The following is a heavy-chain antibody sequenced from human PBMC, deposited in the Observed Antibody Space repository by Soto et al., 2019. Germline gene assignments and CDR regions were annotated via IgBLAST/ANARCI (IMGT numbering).Heavy chain of an antibody. Sequence: QVQLVESGGGVVQPGRSLRLSCAASGFTFSNYVMQWVRQAPGKGLEWVAVISYDGSSKFYADPEGRFTISRDNSKNTLYLQMNSLRAEDTAVYYCTNGRRQQPPLDWGQGTLVTVSS. CDR3: TNGRRQQPPLD. CDR2: ISYDGSSK. V-gene: IGHV3-30*18. CDR1: GFTFSNYV. D-gene: IGHD6-13*01. J-gene: IGHJ4*02.